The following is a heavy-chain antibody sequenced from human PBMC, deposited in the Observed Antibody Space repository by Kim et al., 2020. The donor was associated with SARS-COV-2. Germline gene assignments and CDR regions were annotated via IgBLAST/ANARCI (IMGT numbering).Heavy chain of an antibody. V-gene: IGHV3-23*01. D-gene: IGHD5-12*01. CDR3: AKAQVATIRSYYGMDV. CDR1: GFTFSSYA. CDR2: ISGSGGST. Sequence: GGSLRLSCAASGFTFSSYAMSWVRQAPGKGLEWVSAISGSGGSTYYADSVKGRFTISRDNSKNTLYLQMNSLRAEDTAVYYCAKAQVATIRSYYGMDVWGQGTTVTVSS. J-gene: IGHJ6*02.